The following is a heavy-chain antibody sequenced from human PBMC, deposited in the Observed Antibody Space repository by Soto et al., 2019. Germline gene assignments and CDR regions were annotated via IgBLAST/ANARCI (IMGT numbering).Heavy chain of an antibody. D-gene: IGHD4-17*01. CDR3: ARDPLSYGDYAQTYWYFDL. CDR1: GITFSRCL. CDR2: ISQDGTDT. J-gene: IGHJ2*01. Sequence: GGSLRLSCGASGITFSRCLMSWVRQAPGKGLEWVASISQDGTDTDYVNSVKGRFAISRDNPKNSLYLQMNSLRADDTAVYYCARDPLSYGDYAQTYWYFDLWGRGTRVTSPQ. V-gene: IGHV3-7*01.